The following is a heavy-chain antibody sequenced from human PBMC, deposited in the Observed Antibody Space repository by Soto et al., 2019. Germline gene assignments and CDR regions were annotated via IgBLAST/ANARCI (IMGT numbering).Heavy chain of an antibody. D-gene: IGHD5-18*01. Sequence: RGESLKISCKGSGYSFAGYWITWVRQKPGKGLEWMGRIDPSDSQTYYSPSFRGHVTISVTKSITTVFLQWSSLRASDTAMYYCARQIYGSDTGPNFQYYFDSWGQGTPVTVSS. CDR2: IDPSDSQT. J-gene: IGHJ4*01. CDR1: GYSFAGYW. CDR3: ARQIYGSDTGPNFQYYFDS. V-gene: IGHV5-10-1*01.